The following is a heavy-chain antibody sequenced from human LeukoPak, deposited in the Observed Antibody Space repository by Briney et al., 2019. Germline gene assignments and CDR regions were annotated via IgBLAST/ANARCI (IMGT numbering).Heavy chain of an antibody. CDR2: ISSSGSTI. Sequence: GGSLRLSCAASGFTFSSYEMNWVRQAPGKGLEWVSYISSSGSTIYYADSVKGRYTISRDNAKNSLYLQMNSLRAEDTAVYYCARDWDYGDHCDYWGQGTLVTVSS. D-gene: IGHD4-17*01. V-gene: IGHV3-48*03. CDR3: ARDWDYGDHCDY. J-gene: IGHJ4*02. CDR1: GFTFSSYE.